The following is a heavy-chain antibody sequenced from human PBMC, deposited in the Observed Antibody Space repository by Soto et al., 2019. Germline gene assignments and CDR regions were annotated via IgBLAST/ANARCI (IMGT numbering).Heavy chain of an antibody. J-gene: IGHJ4*02. CDR2: SYYTGST. CDR3: ARGSYYHSSDSRKCFDY. D-gene: IGHD3-22*01. CDR1: GGFLISDY. V-gene: IGHV4-59*01. Sequence: PSETLSLXCTVSGGFLISDYWSLIRQPPGKGLEWIGYSYYTGSTNYNPSLRSRVTISVDTSKNQFSLKLSSLTAADTAVYYCARGSYYHSSDSRKCFDYWGPGPLVTLSS.